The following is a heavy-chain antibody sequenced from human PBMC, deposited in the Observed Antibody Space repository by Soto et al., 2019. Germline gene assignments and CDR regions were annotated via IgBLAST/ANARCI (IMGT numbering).Heavy chain of an antibody. CDR3: ANVIGVGATIPVWGD. Sequence: QVQLVQSGAEVKKPGASVKVSCKASGYTFTSCAIHWLRQAPGQRLEWVGWINAGNGDIKYSQKFQGRVTMTGDTSASTAYMELSSLTSEDTAIYSCANVIGVGATIPVWGDWGQGTLVTVSS. J-gene: IGHJ4*02. D-gene: IGHD5-12*01. CDR2: INAGNGDI. V-gene: IGHV1-3*01. CDR1: GYTFTSCA.